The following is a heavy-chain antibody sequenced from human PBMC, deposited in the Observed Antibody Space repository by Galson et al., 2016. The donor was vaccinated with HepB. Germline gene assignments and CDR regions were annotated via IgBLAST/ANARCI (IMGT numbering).Heavy chain of an antibody. J-gene: IGHJ4*02. CDR2: IYPGDSDT. CDR1: GYSFTSYW. Sequence: QSGAEVKKPGESLKISCKGSGYSFTSYWIGWVRQMPGKGLEWMGIIYPGDSDTRYSPSFQGQVTISADKSISTAYLQWSSLKASDTAMYYCAGQAYYYDSSGYYTLALLDYWGQGTLVTVSS. V-gene: IGHV5-51*01. D-gene: IGHD3-22*01. CDR3: AGQAYYYDSSGYYTLALLDY.